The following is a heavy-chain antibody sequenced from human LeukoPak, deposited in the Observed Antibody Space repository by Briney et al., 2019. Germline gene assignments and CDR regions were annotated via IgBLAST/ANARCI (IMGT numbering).Heavy chain of an antibody. CDR1: GLTHSSYA. D-gene: IGHD6-19*01. CDR3: SGHSSGWYAD. CDR2: ISSTGTYT. Sequence: GGTLRLFCAVSGLTHSSYAMSWARHPPRKGLEYVSAISSTGTYTYYAESVRGRFTISRDNSKNTLYLQMSSLRADDTAVYYCSGHSSGWYADWGQGTLVTVSS. V-gene: IGHV3-64D*09. J-gene: IGHJ4*02.